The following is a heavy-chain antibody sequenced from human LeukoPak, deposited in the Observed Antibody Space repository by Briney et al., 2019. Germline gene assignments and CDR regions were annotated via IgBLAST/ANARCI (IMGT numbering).Heavy chain of an antibody. CDR2: INHSGST. J-gene: IGHJ4*02. V-gene: IGHV4-34*01. CDR1: GGSFSGYY. CDR3: AREGRGYSSSWDYYFDY. D-gene: IGHD6-13*01. Sequence: TPSETLSLTCAVYGGSFSGYYWSWIRQPPGKGPEWIGEINHSGSTNYNPSLKSRVTISVDTSKNQFSLKLSSVTAADTAVYYCAREGRGYSSSWDYYFDYWGRGTLVTVSS.